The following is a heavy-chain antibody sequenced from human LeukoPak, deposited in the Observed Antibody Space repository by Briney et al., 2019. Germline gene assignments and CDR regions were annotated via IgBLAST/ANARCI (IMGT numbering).Heavy chain of an antibody. CDR1: GFTFSSNW. CDR2: INSDGSST. V-gene: IGHV3-74*01. Sequence: TGGSLRLSCAASGFTFSSNWMHWVRQAPGKGLVWVSRINSDGSSTNYADSVRGRFTISRDNAKNTLYLQMNSLRAEDTAVYYCANYGSRYFYYWGQGTLVTVSS. J-gene: IGHJ4*02. CDR3: ANYGSRYFYY. D-gene: IGHD4-17*01.